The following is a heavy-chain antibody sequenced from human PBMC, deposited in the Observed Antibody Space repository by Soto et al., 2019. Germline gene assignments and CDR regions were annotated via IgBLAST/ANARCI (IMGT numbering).Heavy chain of an antibody. CDR2: IYYSGST. V-gene: IGHV4-59*01. J-gene: IGHJ4*02. CDR3: ARSYYDILTGYSLGY. D-gene: IGHD3-9*01. CDR1: GGSISSYY. Sequence: SETLSLTCTVSGGSISSYYWSWIRQPPGKGLEWIGYIYYSGSTNYNPSLKSRVTISVDTSKNQFSLKLSSVTAADTAVYYRARSYYDILTGYSLGYWGQGTLVTVSS.